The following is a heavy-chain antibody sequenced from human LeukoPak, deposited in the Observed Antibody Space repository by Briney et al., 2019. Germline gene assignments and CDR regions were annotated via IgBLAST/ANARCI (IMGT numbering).Heavy chain of an antibody. CDR3: ARALTTDHSGRWFDP. D-gene: IGHD4-17*01. Sequence: PGGSLRLSCEGSGSIFSHYWMSWLRQAPGKEPEWVAIIKLFGDEQYYGDSVKGRFIISRDNARNLLYLQMHSLRADDTAMYYCARALTTDHSGRWFDPWGQGTLVTVSS. V-gene: IGHV3-7*01. CDR1: GSIFSHYW. J-gene: IGHJ5*02. CDR2: IKLFGDEQ.